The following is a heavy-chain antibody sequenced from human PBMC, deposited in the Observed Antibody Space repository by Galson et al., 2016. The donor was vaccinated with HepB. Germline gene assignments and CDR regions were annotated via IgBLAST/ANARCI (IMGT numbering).Heavy chain of an antibody. CDR3: HNGRENNS. CDR2: ISDGGGST. V-gene: IGHV3-23*01. CDR1: AFTFSTFA. D-gene: IGHD1-14*01. J-gene: IGHJ4*02. Sequence: SLRLSCAASAFTFSTFAMNWVRQAPGKGLEWVSIISDGGGSTKYADSVKGRFPISRDNSKNTLFLQMDSLRPEDTAVYYCHNGRENNSWGQGTLVTVSS.